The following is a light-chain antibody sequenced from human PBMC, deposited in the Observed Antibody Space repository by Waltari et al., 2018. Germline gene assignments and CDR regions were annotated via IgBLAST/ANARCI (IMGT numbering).Light chain of an antibody. J-gene: IGKJ1*01. Sequence: EIQMTLSPSSVSTSAGDTVSITCRARQAISSWLAWYQQKPGDSPNLLIYHASNLQSGVPSRFSGSGSGTDFTLTISSLRPEDSATYYCQQGSAFPPTFGQGTKVEV. CDR3: QQGSAFPPT. CDR2: HAS. CDR1: QAISSW. V-gene: IGKV1-12*01.